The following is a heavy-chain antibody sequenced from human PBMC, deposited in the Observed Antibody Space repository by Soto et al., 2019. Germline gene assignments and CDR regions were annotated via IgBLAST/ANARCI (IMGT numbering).Heavy chain of an antibody. D-gene: IGHD3-10*01. CDR3: ARAMVRGATGVYYGMDV. Sequence: PSETLSLTCTVSGGSISSGAYYWSWIRQHPGKGLEWIGYIYYSGSTYYNPSLKSRVTISVDTSKNQFSLKLSSVTAADTAVYYCARAMVRGATGVYYGMDVWGQGTTVTVSS. CDR1: GGSISSGAYY. CDR2: IYYSGST. J-gene: IGHJ6*02. V-gene: IGHV4-31*03.